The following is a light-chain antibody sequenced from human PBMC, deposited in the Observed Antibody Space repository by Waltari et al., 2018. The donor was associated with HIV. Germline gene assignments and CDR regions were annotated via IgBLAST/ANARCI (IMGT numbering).Light chain of an antibody. Sequence: IQMTQSPSALSAVVGDSVHISCRASQSVSYWLAWYQQKPGKPPKLLIYQASTLQSGVPSRFSGSGSGTDFTLTISNLQPDDSATYYCQQYNSDLWTFGQGTKVEI. V-gene: IGKV1-5*03. J-gene: IGKJ1*01. CDR2: QAS. CDR3: QQYNSDLWT. CDR1: QSVSYW.